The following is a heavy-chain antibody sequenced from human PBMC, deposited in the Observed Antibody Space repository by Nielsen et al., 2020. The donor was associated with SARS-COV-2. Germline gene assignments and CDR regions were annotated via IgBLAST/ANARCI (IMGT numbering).Heavy chain of an antibody. J-gene: IGHJ5*02. Sequence: ASVQVSCKASGYTFIHYFINWVRQPPGQGLEWMGWMNTNTGYPMYAQDFTGRFVFSLDSSVSTAYLHISGLKPEDTAVYYCARGGIALVRGTPERFDPWGQGTLVTVSS. V-gene: IGHV7-4-1*02. D-gene: IGHD3-10*01. CDR3: ARGGIALVRGTPERFDP. CDR2: MNTNTGYP. CDR1: GYTFIHYF.